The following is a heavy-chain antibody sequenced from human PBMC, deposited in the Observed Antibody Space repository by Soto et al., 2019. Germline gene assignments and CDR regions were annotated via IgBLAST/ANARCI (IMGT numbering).Heavy chain of an antibody. D-gene: IGHD3-22*01. CDR1: GYTCTSYG. J-gene: IGHJ3*02. V-gene: IGHV1-18*04. CDR2: ISAYNGNT. Sequence: GASVKVSCKASGYTCTSYGISWVLQAPGQGLEWMGWISAYNGNTNYAQKLQGRVTMTTDTSTSTAYMELRSLRSDDTAVYYCARPYDSSGYDAFDIWGQGTMVTVSS. CDR3: ARPYDSSGYDAFDI.